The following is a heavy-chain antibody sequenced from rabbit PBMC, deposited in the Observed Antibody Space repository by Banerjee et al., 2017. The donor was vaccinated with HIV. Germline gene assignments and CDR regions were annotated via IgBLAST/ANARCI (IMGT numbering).Heavy chain of an antibody. Sequence: QQQLEESGGGLVKPGGTLTLTCKHSGIDFSSDYYMYWDRQAPGKGLEWIACIVTNRSNTYYASWAKGRFTISKTSSTTVTLQMTSLTAADTATHFCATKVGGGSGWIYGMDLWGPGTLVTVS. CDR3: ATKVGGGSGWIYGMDL. J-gene: IGHJ6*01. CDR1: GIDFSSDYY. CDR2: IVTNRSNT. D-gene: IGHD1-1*01. V-gene: IGHV1S45*01.